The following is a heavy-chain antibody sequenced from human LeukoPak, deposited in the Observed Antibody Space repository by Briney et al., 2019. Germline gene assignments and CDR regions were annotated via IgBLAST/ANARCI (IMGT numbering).Heavy chain of an antibody. CDR2: INTYNGNT. Sequence: ASVKVSYKASGYTFTNYGITWMRQAPGQGLEWMGWINTYNGNTNYAQKLQGRVTITTDTSTSTAYMELRSLRSDDTAVFYCARDLVDGVGAPGAYWGQGALVTASS. J-gene: IGHJ4*02. V-gene: IGHV1-18*01. CDR1: GYTFTNYG. D-gene: IGHD1-26*01. CDR3: ARDLVDGVGAPGAY.